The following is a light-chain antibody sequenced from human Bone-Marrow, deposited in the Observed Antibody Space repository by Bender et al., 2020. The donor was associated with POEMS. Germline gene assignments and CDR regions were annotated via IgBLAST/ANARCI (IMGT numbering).Light chain of an antibody. CDR3: SSYKRGVSSTLV. CDR1: SSDVGGYNY. V-gene: IGLV2-14*01. Sequence: QSALTQPASVSGSPEQSITISCTGTSSDVGGYNYVSWYQQHPGKAPKLMIYEVSNRPSGVSNRFSDSKSGNTASLTISGLQAEDEADYYCSSYKRGVSSTLVFGGGTKLTVL. J-gene: IGLJ2*01. CDR2: EVS.